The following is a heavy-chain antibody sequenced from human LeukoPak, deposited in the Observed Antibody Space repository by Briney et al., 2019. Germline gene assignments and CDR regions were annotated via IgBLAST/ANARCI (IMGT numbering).Heavy chain of an antibody. D-gene: IGHD3-10*01. J-gene: IGHJ4*02. CDR1: GGSINSHY. Sequence: SETLSLTRTLSGGSINSHYCSWIRHPPGKRHGWSGYIFNTGNTNYNPSLASRVTMSVDTSRAQFFLRLSPVTAADTAIYYCASRPADTTWYGVFDYWSQGTLVTVSS. CDR3: ASRPADTTWYGVFDY. CDR2: IFNTGNT. V-gene: IGHV4-59*11.